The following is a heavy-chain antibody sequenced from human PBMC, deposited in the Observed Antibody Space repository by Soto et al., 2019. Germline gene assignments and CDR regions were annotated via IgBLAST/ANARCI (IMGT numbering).Heavy chain of an antibody. CDR1: GYTFTSYG. CDR3: ARSAVVRSPDDAFDI. V-gene: IGHV1-18*04. CDR2: ISAYNGNT. J-gene: IGHJ3*02. D-gene: IGHD2-2*01. Sequence: ASVKVSCKASGYTFTSYGISWVRQAPGQGLEWMGWISAYNGNTNYAQKLQGRVTMTTDTSTSTAYMELRSLRSDDTAVYYCARSAVVRSPDDAFDIWGQGTMVTVSS.